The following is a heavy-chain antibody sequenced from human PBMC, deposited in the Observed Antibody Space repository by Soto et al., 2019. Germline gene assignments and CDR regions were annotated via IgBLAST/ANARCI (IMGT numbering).Heavy chain of an antibody. V-gene: IGHV3-21*01. CDR3: ARDYYDSSANYYYGMDV. CDR1: GFTFSSYS. CDR2: ISSSSSYI. Sequence: EVQLVESGGGLVQPGGSLRLSCAASGFTFSSYSMNWVRQAPGKGLEWVSSISSSSSYIYYADSVKGRFTISRDNAKNSLYLQMNSLRAEDTAVYYCARDYYDSSANYYYGMDVWGQGTTVTVSS. J-gene: IGHJ6*02. D-gene: IGHD3-22*01.